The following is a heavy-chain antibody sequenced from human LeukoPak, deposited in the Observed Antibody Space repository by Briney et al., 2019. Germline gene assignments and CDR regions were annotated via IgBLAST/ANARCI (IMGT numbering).Heavy chain of an antibody. Sequence: GGSLRLSCAASGFTFSSYAMSWVRQAPGKGLEWVSAISGSGGSTYYADSVKGRFTISRDNSKNTLYLQMNSLRAEDTAVYYCANAGSGWYVYWFDPWGQGTLVTVSS. D-gene: IGHD6-19*01. J-gene: IGHJ5*02. CDR2: ISGSGGST. CDR3: ANAGSGWYVYWFDP. CDR1: GFTFSSYA. V-gene: IGHV3-23*01.